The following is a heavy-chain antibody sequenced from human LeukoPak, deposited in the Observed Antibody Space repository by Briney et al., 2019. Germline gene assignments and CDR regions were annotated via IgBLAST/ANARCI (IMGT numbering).Heavy chain of an antibody. Sequence: PGGSLRLSCAASGFTLSTYGMSWVRQAPGKGLEWVSGISGSGGSTYYADSVKGRFTISRDNSKNTLYLQMTSLRAEDTAVYYCAKRGRQQLVHGRDAFDIWGQGTMVTVSS. D-gene: IGHD6-13*01. V-gene: IGHV3-23*01. CDR3: AKRGRQQLVHGRDAFDI. J-gene: IGHJ3*02. CDR1: GFTLSTYG. CDR2: ISGSGGST.